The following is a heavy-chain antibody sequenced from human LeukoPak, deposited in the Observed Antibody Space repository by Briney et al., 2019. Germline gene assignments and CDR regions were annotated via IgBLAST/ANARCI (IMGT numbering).Heavy chain of an antibody. D-gene: IGHD3-22*01. CDR3: ARDYYDSSGYYYFDY. J-gene: IGHJ4*02. CDR1: GGSISGYS. CDR2: IYHSGST. V-gene: IGHV4-30-2*01. Sequence: PSETLSLTCTVSGGSISGYSWSWIRQPPGKGLEWIGYIYHSGSTYYNPSLKSRVTISVDRSKNQFSLKLSSVTAADTAVYYCARDYYDSSGYYYFDYWGQGTLVTVSS.